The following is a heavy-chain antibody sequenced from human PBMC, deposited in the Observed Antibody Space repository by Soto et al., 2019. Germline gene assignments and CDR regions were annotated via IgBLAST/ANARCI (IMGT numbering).Heavy chain of an antibody. Sequence: EVHLLESGGGLVQPGGSLRLSCAASGFTGSSYAMRWVRQAPVKEQELVSAISGRGDSTYYADSVKGRFTIARDNSKNTPYLQMTSLSAEDTAVYYFARRGIGRYYDYWGPGTLVTVSS. V-gene: IGHV3-23*01. CDR1: GFTGSSYA. CDR3: ARRGIGRYYDY. D-gene: IGHD1-26*01. J-gene: IGHJ4*02. CDR2: ISGRGDST.